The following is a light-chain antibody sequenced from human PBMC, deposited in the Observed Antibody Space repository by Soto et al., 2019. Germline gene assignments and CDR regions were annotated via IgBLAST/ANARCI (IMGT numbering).Light chain of an antibody. CDR1: RSVSNNY. V-gene: IGKV3-20*01. CDR3: QQYGSSGT. J-gene: IGKJ1*01. Sequence: EIVLTQSPGTLSLSPGERATLSCRASRSVSNNYLAWYQQKPGETPTLLIYGASNRATGIPDRFSGSGSGTDFTLPISRLEPEDFAVYYCQQYGSSGTFGQGTK. CDR2: GAS.